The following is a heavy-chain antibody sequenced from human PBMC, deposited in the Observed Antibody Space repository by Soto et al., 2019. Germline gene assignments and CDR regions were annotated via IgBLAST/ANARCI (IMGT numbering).Heavy chain of an antibody. V-gene: IGHV3-7*02. CDR2: IKQDGSEK. CDR1: GFTFSSYW. D-gene: IGHD1-26*01. Sequence: GGSLRLSCAASGFTFSSYWMSWVRQAPGKGLEWVANIKQDGSEKYYVDSVKGRFTISRDNAKNSLYLQMNSLRAEDTAVYYCARSPIRGGSYAFDYWGQGTLVTVSS. CDR3: ARSPIRGGSYAFDY. J-gene: IGHJ4*02.